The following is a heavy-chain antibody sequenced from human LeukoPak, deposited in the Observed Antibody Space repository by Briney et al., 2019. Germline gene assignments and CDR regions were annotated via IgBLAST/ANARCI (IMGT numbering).Heavy chain of an antibody. CDR2: INSDGSST. CDR3: ARGVAAAVYYFDY. V-gene: IGHV3-74*01. D-gene: IGHD6-13*01. Sequence: PGGSLRLSCAASGFIFSSYWMHWVRQAPGKGLVWVSRINSDGSSTSYADSVKGRFTISRDNAKNTLYLQMNSLRAEDTAVYYCARGVAAAVYYFDYWGQGTLVTVSS. J-gene: IGHJ4*02. CDR1: GFIFSSYW.